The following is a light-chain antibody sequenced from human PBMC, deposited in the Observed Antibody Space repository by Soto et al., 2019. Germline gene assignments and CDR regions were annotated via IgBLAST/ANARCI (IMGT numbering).Light chain of an antibody. Sequence: AIRMTHSPSSFSASTGDRFTITCRASQGISSWLAWYQQKPGKAPKLLIYAASSLQSGVPSRFSGSGSGTDFTLTISSLQPEDFATYYCLQDYNYPWTFGQGTKVDIK. CDR1: QGISSW. V-gene: IGKV1-8*01. CDR2: AAS. J-gene: IGKJ1*01. CDR3: LQDYNYPWT.